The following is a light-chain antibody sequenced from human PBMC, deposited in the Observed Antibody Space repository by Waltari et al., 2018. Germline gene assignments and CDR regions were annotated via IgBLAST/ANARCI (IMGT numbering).Light chain of an antibody. V-gene: IGKV1-9*01. CDR3: QQLDSFPRT. J-gene: IGKJ2*01. CDR2: SAS. Sequence: DIQFTQSPSFLSASVGDRVTITCRASPGISTYLAWYQHKSGRAPKLRIYSASTLQSGVPLRFSGSGSGTDFTLTISSLQPEDFATYSCQQLDSFPRTFGQGTKLDIK. CDR1: PGISTY.